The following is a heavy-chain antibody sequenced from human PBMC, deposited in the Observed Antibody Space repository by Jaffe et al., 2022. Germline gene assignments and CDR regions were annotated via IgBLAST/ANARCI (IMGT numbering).Heavy chain of an antibody. CDR2: IYTSGST. J-gene: IGHJ3*02. D-gene: IGHD3-16*01. CDR3: ARDSYVEADAFDI. Sequence: QVQLQESGPGLVKPSQTLSLTCTVSGGSISSGSYYWSWIRQPAGKGLEWIGRIYTSGSTNYNPSLKSRVTISVDTSKNQFSLKLSSVTAADTAVYYCARDSYVEADAFDIWGQGTMVTVSS. V-gene: IGHV4-61*02. CDR1: GGSISSGSYY.